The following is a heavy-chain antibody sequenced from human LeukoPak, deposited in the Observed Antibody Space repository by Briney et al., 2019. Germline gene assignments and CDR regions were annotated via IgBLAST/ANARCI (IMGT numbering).Heavy chain of an antibody. CDR3: TRGRGIVATIGEDY. Sequence: GGSLRLSCTASGFTFGDYAMSWVRQAPGKGLEWVGSIRSKAYGGTTEYAASVKGRFTISRDDPKSIAYLQMNSLKTEDTAVYYCTRGRGIVATIGEDYWGQGTLVTVSS. V-gene: IGHV3-49*04. CDR1: GFTFGDYA. CDR2: IRSKAYGGTT. D-gene: IGHD5-12*01. J-gene: IGHJ4*02.